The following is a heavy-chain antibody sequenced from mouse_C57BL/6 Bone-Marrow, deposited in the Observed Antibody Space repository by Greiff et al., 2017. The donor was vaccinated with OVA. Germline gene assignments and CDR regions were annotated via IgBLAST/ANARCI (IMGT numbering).Heavy chain of an antibody. V-gene: IGHV1-7*01. Sequence: VQLQQSGAELAKPGASVKLSCKASGYTFTSYWMHWVKQRPGQGLEWIGYLNPSSGYTKYNQKFKDKATLTADKSSSTAYMQLSSLPYEDSAVYYCARSSAPYDYDSWGQGTTLTVSS. CDR1: GYTFTSYW. CDR3: ARSSAPYDYDS. CDR2: LNPSSGYT. D-gene: IGHD2-4*01. J-gene: IGHJ2*01.